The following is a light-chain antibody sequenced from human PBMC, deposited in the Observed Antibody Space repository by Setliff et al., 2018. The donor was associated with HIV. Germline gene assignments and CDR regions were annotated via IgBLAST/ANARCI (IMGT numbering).Light chain of an antibody. CDR3: SSYSINSSPYV. J-gene: IGLJ1*01. Sequence: QSVLTQPRSVSGSPGQSVTISCTGANSGFGYVSWYQQDPGKAPKLIIYDVTKRPSGVPDRFSGSKSGNTASLTISGLQAEDEGDYYCSSYSINSSPYVFGTGTKVTVL. CDR2: DVT. CDR1: NSGFGY. V-gene: IGLV2-11*01.